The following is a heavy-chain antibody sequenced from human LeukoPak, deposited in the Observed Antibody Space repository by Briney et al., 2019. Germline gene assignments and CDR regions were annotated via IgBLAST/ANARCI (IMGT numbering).Heavy chain of an antibody. CDR2: IVVGSGNT. J-gene: IGHJ4*02. D-gene: IGHD1-26*01. CDR3: ARGSAFSGELLRANDY. CDR1: GFTFTSSA. Sequence: SLKVSCKASGFTFTSSAVQCGRHTRGQRLWWIGRIVVGSGNTNYAQKFQERVTITRDMSTSTVYMELSSLRSEDTAVYYCARGSAFSGELLRANDYWGQGTLVTVSS. V-gene: IGHV1-58*01.